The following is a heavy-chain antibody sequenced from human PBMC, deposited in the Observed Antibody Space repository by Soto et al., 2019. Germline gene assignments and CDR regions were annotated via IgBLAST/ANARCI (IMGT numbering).Heavy chain of an antibody. V-gene: IGHV1-2*04. J-gene: IGHJ4*02. D-gene: IGHD6-19*01. CDR1: GYTFTDYY. CDR2: INPNSGVT. CDR3: AREGGYSSGLGIDY. Sequence: QVQLVQSGAEVKKPGASVKVSCKASGYTFTDYYMNWVRQAPGQGLEWMGWINPNSGVTNYAQKFQAWFTMTRDTSISTAYMELRRLRSDDTAVYYCAREGGYSSGLGIDYWGQGTLVTVSS.